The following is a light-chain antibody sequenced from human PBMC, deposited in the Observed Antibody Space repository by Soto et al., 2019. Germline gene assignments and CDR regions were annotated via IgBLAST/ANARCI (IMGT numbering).Light chain of an antibody. Sequence: EIVLTPSPGTLSLSPGEGATLSCRASQSVSSSYLAWYQQQPGQAPRLLIYGASSRATGIPDRFSGTGSGTDFTLTISRLEPEDFAVYYCQQYDSSPWTFGQGTKVDIK. CDR1: QSVSSSY. V-gene: IGKV3-20*01. CDR2: GAS. CDR3: QQYDSSPWT. J-gene: IGKJ1*01.